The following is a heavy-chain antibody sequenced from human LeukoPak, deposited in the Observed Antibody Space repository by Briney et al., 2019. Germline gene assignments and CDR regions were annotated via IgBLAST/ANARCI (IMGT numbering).Heavy chain of an antibody. CDR3: ARYSGYDTRLFDY. D-gene: IGHD5-12*01. Sequence: SETLSLTCTVSGGSFSSGSYYWRWIRQPPGKGLEWIGYIYYSGSTNYNPSLKSRVTISVDTSKNQFSLKLSSVTAADTAVYYCARYSGYDTRLFDYWGQGTLVTVSS. CDR2: IYYSGST. V-gene: IGHV4-61*01. CDR1: GGSFSSGSYY. J-gene: IGHJ4*02.